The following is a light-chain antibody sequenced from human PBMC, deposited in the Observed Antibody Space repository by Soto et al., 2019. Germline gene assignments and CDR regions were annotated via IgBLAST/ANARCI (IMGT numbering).Light chain of an antibody. CDR1: QSVVTS. Sequence: EIVMTQSPATLSVSPGERAILSCRASQSVVTSLAWYQQKPGQAPRPLMYAVSTRATGIPARFSGSGSGTEFTLTISSLQSEDFAVYYCQQYKNWPPYTFGQGTKLEIK. J-gene: IGKJ2*01. CDR2: AVS. V-gene: IGKV3-15*01. CDR3: QQYKNWPPYT.